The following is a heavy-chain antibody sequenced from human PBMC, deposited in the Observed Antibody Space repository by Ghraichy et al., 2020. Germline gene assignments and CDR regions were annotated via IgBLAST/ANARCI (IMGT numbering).Heavy chain of an antibody. D-gene: IGHD1-1*01. Sequence: SETLSLTCTVSGGSISRSSYYWGWIRQPPGKGLEWIGSIYYSGSTYHNPSLKSRVTISVDTSNNQFSLNLRSATAADTAVYYCASLSTWKSIDYWGRGTLVTVSS. J-gene: IGHJ4*02. CDR2: IYYSGST. CDR3: ASLSTWKSIDY. V-gene: IGHV4-39*01. CDR1: GGSISRSSYY.